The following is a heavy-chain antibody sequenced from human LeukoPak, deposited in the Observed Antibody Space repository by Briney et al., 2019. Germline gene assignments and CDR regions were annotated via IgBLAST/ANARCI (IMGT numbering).Heavy chain of an antibody. Sequence: ASVKVSCKASGYTFTSYGISWVRQAPGQGLEWMGWISAYNGNTNYAQKLQGRVTMTTDTSTSTAYMELSSLRSEDTAVYYCARISAVGGSYYRHWFDPWGQGTLVTVSS. J-gene: IGHJ5*02. CDR2: ISAYNGNT. V-gene: IGHV1-18*01. CDR3: ARISAVGGSYYRHWFDP. D-gene: IGHD1-26*01. CDR1: GYTFTSYG.